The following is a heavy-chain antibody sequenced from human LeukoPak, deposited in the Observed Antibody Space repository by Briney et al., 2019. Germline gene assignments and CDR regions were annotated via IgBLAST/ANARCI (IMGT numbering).Heavy chain of an antibody. Sequence: GGSLRLSCAASGFTFSTYAMSWVRQPPGKGLEWVSAISGSGGSTYYADSVKGRFTISRDNSKNTLYLQMNSLRAEDTAVYYCAKGAVSGPKIDYWGQGTLVTVSS. CDR2: ISGSGGST. V-gene: IGHV3-23*01. D-gene: IGHD6-19*01. J-gene: IGHJ4*02. CDR1: GFTFSTYA. CDR3: AKGAVSGPKIDY.